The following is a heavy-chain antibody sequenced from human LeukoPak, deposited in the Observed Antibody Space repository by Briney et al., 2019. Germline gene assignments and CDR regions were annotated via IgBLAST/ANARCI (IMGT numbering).Heavy chain of an antibody. CDR1: GYTFTGYY. CDR2: INPNSGGT. D-gene: IGHD3-22*01. Sequence: ASVKVSCKASGYTFTGYYMHWVRQAPGQGLEWMGWINPNSGGTNYAQKFQGRVTMTRDTSISTAYMELSRLRSDDTAVYYCARARGSSGYSYVVPGSRSFDYWGQGTLVTVSS. V-gene: IGHV1-2*02. J-gene: IGHJ4*03. CDR3: ARARGSSGYSYVVPGSRSFDY.